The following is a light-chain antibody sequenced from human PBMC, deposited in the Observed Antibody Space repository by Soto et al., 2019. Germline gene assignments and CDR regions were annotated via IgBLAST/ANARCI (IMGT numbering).Light chain of an antibody. CDR1: QSVSSSY. Sequence: EIVLTQSPGTLSLSPGERATLSCRASQSVSSSYLAWYQQKPGQAPRLLIYGASSRATGIPDRFSGSGSGTDFTLTISRRETEDFAVYYCQQDGSSPRTFGQGTKVEIK. CDR2: GAS. J-gene: IGKJ1*01. V-gene: IGKV3-20*01. CDR3: QQDGSSPRT.